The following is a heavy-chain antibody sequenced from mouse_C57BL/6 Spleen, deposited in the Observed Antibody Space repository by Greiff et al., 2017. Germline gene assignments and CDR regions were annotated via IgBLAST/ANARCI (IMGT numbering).Heavy chain of an antibody. CDR1: GYTFTSYW. Sequence: QVQLKESGAELAKPGASVKLSCKASGYTFTSYWMHWVKQRPGQGLEWIGYISPSSGYTKYNQKFKDKATLTADKSSSTAYMQLSSLTYEDSAVYYCARWTITTVVATDYFDYWGQGTTLTVSS. CDR3: ARWTITTVVATDYFDY. V-gene: IGHV1-7*01. D-gene: IGHD1-1*01. J-gene: IGHJ2*01. CDR2: ISPSSGYT.